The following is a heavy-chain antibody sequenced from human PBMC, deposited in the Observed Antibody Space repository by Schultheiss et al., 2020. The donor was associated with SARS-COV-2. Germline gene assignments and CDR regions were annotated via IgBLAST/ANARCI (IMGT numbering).Heavy chain of an antibody. J-gene: IGHJ6*02. D-gene: IGHD3-10*01. V-gene: IGHV3-30*03. CDR2: ISYDGSNK. CDR3: ASDLYGSGSYYSRDYYYYGMDV. Sequence: GGSLRLSCAASGFTFSSHGMHWVRQAPGKGLEWVTVISYDGSNKYYADSVKGRFTISRDNSKNTLYLQMNSLRAEDTAVYYCASDLYGSGSYYSRDYYYYGMDVWGQGTTVTVSS. CDR1: GFTFSSHG.